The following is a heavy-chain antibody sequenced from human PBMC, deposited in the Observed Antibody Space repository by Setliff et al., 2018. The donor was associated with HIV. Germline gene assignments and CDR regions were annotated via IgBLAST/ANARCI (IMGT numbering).Heavy chain of an antibody. J-gene: IGHJ4*02. CDR2: IYSGGST. Sequence: GVLRLSCAVSEVIVSNNYMSWVRQAPGKGLEWVSVIYSGGSTDHADSVKGRFTISRDNSKNTVYLQMTSLRAEDTAVYYCAKGASLVPRRPHFCYFDYWGQGALVTVSS. CDR1: EVIVSNNY. CDR3: AKGASLVPRRPHFCYFDY. V-gene: IGHV3-53*01. D-gene: IGHD3-16*02.